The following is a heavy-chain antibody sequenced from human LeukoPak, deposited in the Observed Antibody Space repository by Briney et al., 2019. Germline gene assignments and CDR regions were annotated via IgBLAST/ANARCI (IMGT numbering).Heavy chain of an antibody. CDR3: AREPLVGATADIDAFDI. CDR2: IYYSGST. CDR1: GGSISSYY. Sequence: KPSETLSLTCTVSGGSISSYYWSWIRQPPGKGLEWIGYIYYSGSTNYNPSLKSRVTISVDTSKNQFSLKLSSVTAADTAVYYCAREPLVGATADIDAFDIWGQGTMVTVSS. J-gene: IGHJ3*02. D-gene: IGHD1-26*01. V-gene: IGHV4-59*01.